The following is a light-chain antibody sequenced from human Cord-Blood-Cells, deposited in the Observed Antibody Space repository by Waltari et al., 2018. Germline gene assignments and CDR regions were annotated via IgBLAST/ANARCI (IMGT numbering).Light chain of an antibody. CDR3: QQSYSTPHT. Sequence: DIQMAPSPFYLSASVGDRVTITCRASQCISSYLNWYQQKPGKAPKLLINAASSLQSGVPSRFSGSGSGTDFTLTISSLQPEYFATYYCQQSYSTPHTFGRRTREGIK. CDR2: AAS. V-gene: IGKV1-39*01. J-gene: IGKJ4*01. CDR1: QCISSY.